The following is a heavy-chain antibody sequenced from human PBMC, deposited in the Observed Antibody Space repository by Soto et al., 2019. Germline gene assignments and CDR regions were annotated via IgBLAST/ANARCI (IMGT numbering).Heavy chain of an antibody. CDR1: GYTFTSYY. J-gene: IGHJ6*02. CDR2: FNPTGDTA. D-gene: IGHD5-18*01. CDR3: ARGGRIVDTGIGYYYYHAMDV. V-gene: IGHV1-46*01. Sequence: ASVKVSCKASGYTFTSYYIHWVRQAPGQGLEWMGIFNPTGDTASYAQKLQGRVTMTRDTSTGTAYMELGSLRSEDTAVYYCARGGRIVDTGIGYYYYHAMDVWGQGTTVTVSS.